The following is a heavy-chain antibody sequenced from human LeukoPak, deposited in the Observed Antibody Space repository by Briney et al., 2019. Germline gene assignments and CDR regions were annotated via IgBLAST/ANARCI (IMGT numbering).Heavy chain of an antibody. J-gene: IGHJ4*02. CDR2: ISSSGSTI. CDR3: ARGRWGYDFWSGYYRRYYFDY. V-gene: IGHV3-11*01. D-gene: IGHD3-3*01. Sequence: PGGSLRLSCAASGFTFSDYYMSWIRQAPGKGLEWVSYISSSGSTIYYADSVKGRFTISRDNAKNSLYLQMNSLRTEDTAVYYCARGRWGYDFWSGYYRRYYFDYWGQGTLVTVSS. CDR1: GFTFSDYY.